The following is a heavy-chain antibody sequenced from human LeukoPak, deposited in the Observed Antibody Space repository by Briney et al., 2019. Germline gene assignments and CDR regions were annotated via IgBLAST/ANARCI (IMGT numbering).Heavy chain of an antibody. J-gene: IGHJ4*02. CDR3: AKDGQRGGYYKGCDY. Sequence: GRSLRLSCAASGFTFSSYGMHWVRQAPDKGLEWVAVISYDGSNKYYADSVKGRFTISRDNSKNTLYLQMNSLRAEDTAVYYCAKDGQRGGYYKGCDYWGQGTLVTVSS. D-gene: IGHD5-24*01. CDR1: GFTFSSYG. V-gene: IGHV3-30*18. CDR2: ISYDGSNK.